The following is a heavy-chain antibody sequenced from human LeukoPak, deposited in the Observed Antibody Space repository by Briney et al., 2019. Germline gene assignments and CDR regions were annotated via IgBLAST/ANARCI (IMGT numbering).Heavy chain of an antibody. J-gene: IGHJ6*02. Sequence: SETLSLTCTVSGGSISSYYWSWIRQPAGKGLGWIGRIYTSGSTNYNPSLKSRVTMSVDTSKNQFSLKLSSVTAADTAVYYCARVGGVDGMDVWGQGTTVTVSS. CDR3: ARVGGVDGMDV. CDR2: IYTSGST. V-gene: IGHV4-4*07. CDR1: GGSISSYY. D-gene: IGHD2-8*02.